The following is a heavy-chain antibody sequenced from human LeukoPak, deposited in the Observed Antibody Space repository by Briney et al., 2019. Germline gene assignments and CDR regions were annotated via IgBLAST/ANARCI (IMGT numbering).Heavy chain of an antibody. CDR2: IKGDGSER. CDR1: GFSISNYW. CDR3: VRQAGVS. Sequence: GGSLRLSCAVSGFSISNYWMTWVRQAPGKGLEWVANIKGDGSERYYVDSVKGRFTISRDNAKNSLYLQMNSLRAEDTAVYYCVRQAGVSWGQGTLVTVSS. D-gene: IGHD6-19*01. J-gene: IGHJ5*02. V-gene: IGHV3-7*01.